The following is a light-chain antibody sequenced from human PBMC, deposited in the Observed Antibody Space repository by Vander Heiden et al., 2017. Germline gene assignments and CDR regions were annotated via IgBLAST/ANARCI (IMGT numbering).Light chain of an antibody. Sequence: DIQMTQSLSSLSASVGDRVTITCQASQDISKYLSWYQQKPGKAPKLLIYDAFNLEGGVPSRFSGSGSGTHFTFSISSLQPEDIATYYCQQYDNLPLTFGPGTKVDLK. V-gene: IGKV1-33*01. CDR1: QDISKY. J-gene: IGKJ3*01. CDR2: DAF. CDR3: QQYDNLPLT.